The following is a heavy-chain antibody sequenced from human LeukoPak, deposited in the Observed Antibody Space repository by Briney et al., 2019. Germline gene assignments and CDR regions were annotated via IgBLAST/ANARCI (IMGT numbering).Heavy chain of an antibody. CDR3: ATQGVGSSSWYVY. V-gene: IGHV4-59*08. CDR2: INYSGST. Sequence: SETLSLTCTVSGGSISSYYWSWIRQPPGKGLEWIGYINYSGSTNYNPSLKSRVTISVDTSKNQFSLKLSSVTAADTAVYYCATQGVGSSSWYVYWGQGTLVTVSS. D-gene: IGHD6-13*01. J-gene: IGHJ4*02. CDR1: GGSISSYY.